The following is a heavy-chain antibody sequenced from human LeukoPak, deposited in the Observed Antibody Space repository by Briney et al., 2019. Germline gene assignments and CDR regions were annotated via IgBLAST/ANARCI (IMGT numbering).Heavy chain of an antibody. CDR1: GFTFSSYW. CDR2: ISADGSYT. Sequence: QPGGSLRLSSAASGFTFSSYWMHWVRHAPGKGLVLVTRISADGSYTLYADSVKGRFTISRDNAKNTLYLQMNSLRAEDTAVYYCATANSGPDIWGQGTTVTVSS. J-gene: IGHJ3*02. V-gene: IGHV3-74*01. CDR3: ATANSGPDI. D-gene: IGHD1-1*01.